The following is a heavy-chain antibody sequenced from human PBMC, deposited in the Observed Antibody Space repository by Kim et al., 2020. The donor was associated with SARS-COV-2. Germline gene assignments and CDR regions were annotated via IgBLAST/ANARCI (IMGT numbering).Heavy chain of an antibody. Sequence: GWVRRRPGKGLEWMGLIYPGDSDTRYSPSFQGQVTISADKSISTAYLQWSSLKASDTAMYYCARIGDYWGQGTLVTVSS. CDR3: ARIGDY. D-gene: IGHD2-15*01. J-gene: IGHJ4*02. CDR2: IYPGDSDT. V-gene: IGHV5-51*01.